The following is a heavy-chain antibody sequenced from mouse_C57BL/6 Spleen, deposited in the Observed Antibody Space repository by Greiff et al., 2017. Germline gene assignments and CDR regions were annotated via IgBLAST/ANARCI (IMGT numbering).Heavy chain of an antibody. D-gene: IGHD1-1*01. CDR3: ARYYYGSSYYAMDY. CDR2: IDPSDSYT. J-gene: IGHJ4*01. CDR1: GYTFTSYW. Sequence: QVQLKQPGAELVKPGASVKLSCKASGYTFTSYWMQWVKQRPGQGLEWIGEIDPSDSYTNYNQKFKGKATLTVDTSSSKAYMQLSSLTSEDSAVYYCARYYYGSSYYAMDYWGQGTSVTVSS. V-gene: IGHV1-50*01.